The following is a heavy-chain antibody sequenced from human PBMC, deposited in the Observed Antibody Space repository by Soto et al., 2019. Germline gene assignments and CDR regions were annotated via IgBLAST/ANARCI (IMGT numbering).Heavy chain of an antibody. V-gene: IGHV2-5*02. CDR3: ALGIAAPPFDS. J-gene: IGHJ4*01. CDR2: IYWDDGE. D-gene: IGHD2-21*01. Sequence: QISLKASGPALVKPTQTLTLTYSFSGFSLTTTGVGVGWMRQPPGKALEWLALIYWDDGERYNPSLKNRLTLTKDTCKNPVALTMTNADSVDSATYHCALGIAAPPFDSWGHGTLVPVSS. CDR1: GFSLTTTGVG.